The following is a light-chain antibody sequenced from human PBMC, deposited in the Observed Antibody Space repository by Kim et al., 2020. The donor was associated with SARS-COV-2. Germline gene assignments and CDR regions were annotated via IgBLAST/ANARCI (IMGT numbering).Light chain of an antibody. CDR2: QDN. CDR1: KLGDKY. Sequence: SVYPGQTANITCSGDKLGDKYAFWYQQKPGQSPVMVIYQDNKRPSGIPERFAGSNSANTATLTISGTQAMDEADYYCQAWDRSTAVFGGGTQLTVL. CDR3: QAWDRSTAV. J-gene: IGLJ2*01. V-gene: IGLV3-1*01.